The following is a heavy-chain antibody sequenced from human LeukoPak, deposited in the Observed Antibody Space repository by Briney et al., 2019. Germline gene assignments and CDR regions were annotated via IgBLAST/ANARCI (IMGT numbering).Heavy chain of an antibody. CDR1: GYTLTSYG. V-gene: IGHV1-18*01. CDR3: ARDRRRQLDQDPFDY. J-gene: IGHJ4*02. CDR2: ISGYNGNK. Sequence: GASVKDSCKASGYTLTSYGMSWVGQAPGQGVDGMGWISGYNGNKKYAQKLQGRVTMTTDTSRSTAYMELRSLRSDDTAVYYCARDRRRQLDQDPFDYWGQGTLVTVSS. D-gene: IGHD6-13*01.